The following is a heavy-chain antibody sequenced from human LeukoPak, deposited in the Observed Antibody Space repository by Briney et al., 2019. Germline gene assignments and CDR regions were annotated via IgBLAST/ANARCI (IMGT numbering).Heavy chain of an antibody. Sequence: PGGSLRLSCAASGFTFNRFDMHWVRQATGKGLEWVSAIVTNGDTYYPGSVKGRFTISRGNSKNSLYLQMNSLKTEDTALYYCAKDTADYCALGTCSGGFDSWGQGTLVTASS. J-gene: IGHJ4*02. D-gene: IGHD3-10*02. CDR3: AKDTADYCALGTCSGGFDS. CDR2: IVTNGDT. CDR1: GFTFNRFD. V-gene: IGHV3-13*01.